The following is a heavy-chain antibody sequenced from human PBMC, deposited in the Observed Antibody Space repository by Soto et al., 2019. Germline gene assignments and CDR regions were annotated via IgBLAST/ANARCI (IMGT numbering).Heavy chain of an antibody. CDR1: GYTLTELS. CDR2: FDPEDGET. CDR3: ATDLNLYCSSTSCFDY. Sequence: QVQLVQSGAEVKKPGASVKVSCKVSGYTLTELSMHWVRQAPGKGLEWMGGFDPEDGETIYAQKFQGRVTMTEDTSTDTDYMELSSLRSEDTAVYYCATDLNLYCSSTSCFDYWGQGTLVTVSS. V-gene: IGHV1-24*01. J-gene: IGHJ4*02. D-gene: IGHD2-2*01.